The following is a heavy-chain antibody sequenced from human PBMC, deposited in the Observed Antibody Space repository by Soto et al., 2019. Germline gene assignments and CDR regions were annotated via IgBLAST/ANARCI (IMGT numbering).Heavy chain of an antibody. V-gene: IGHV3-21*01. J-gene: IGHJ6*02. CDR2: ISSSSSYI. Sequence: GGSLRLSGAASVFTFSSYSMNWVRQAPGKGLEWVSSISSSSSYIYYADSVKGRFTISRDNAKNSLYLQMNSLRAEETAVYYCARDFTLVGQKMVHFADYYYYYGMDVWGQGTTVTVSS. CDR3: ARDFTLVGQKMVHFADYYYYYGMDV. CDR1: VFTFSSYS. D-gene: IGHD6-13*01.